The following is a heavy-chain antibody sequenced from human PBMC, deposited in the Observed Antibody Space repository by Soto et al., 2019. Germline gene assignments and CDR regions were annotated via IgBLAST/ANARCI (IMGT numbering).Heavy chain of an antibody. V-gene: IGHV3-7*01. D-gene: IGHD3-10*01. CDR1: GFTFSSYW. CDR3: ARAVYYGSGSPPSWFDP. Sequence: EVQLVESGGGLVQPGGSLRLSCAASGFTFSSYWMCWVRQAPGKGLEWVANIKQDGSEKFYVDSVKGRFTISRDNAKNSLYLQMNSLRAEDTAVYYCARAVYYGSGSPPSWFDPWGQGTLVTVSS. J-gene: IGHJ5*02. CDR2: IKQDGSEK.